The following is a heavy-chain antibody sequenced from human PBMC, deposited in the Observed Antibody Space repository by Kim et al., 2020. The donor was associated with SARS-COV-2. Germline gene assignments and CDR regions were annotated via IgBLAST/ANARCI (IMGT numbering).Heavy chain of an antibody. V-gene: IGHV3-48*02. J-gene: IGHJ6*02. Sequence: GGSLRLSCAASGFTFSSYSMNWVRQAPGKGLEWVSYISSSSSTIYYADSVKGRFTISRDNAKNSLYLQMNSLRDEDTAVYYCARAFYCSSTSCYLLWGEPDYYYGMDVWGQGTTVTVSS. CDR2: ISSSSSTI. CDR3: ARAFYCSSTSCYLLWGEPDYYYGMDV. D-gene: IGHD2-2*01. CDR1: GFTFSSYS.